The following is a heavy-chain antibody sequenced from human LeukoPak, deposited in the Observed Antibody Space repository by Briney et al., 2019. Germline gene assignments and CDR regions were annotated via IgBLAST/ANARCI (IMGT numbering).Heavy chain of an antibody. CDR2: IVVGSGNT. D-gene: IGHD2-8*01. CDR1: GFTFTSSA. Sequence: SVKVSCKASGFTFTSSAVQWVRQARGQRLEWIGWIVVGSGNTNYAQKSQERVTITRDMSTSTAHMELRSLRSDDTAVYYCARRYCANGVCYRAHFDYWGQGTLVTVSS. V-gene: IGHV1-58*01. J-gene: IGHJ4*02. CDR3: ARRYCANGVCYRAHFDY.